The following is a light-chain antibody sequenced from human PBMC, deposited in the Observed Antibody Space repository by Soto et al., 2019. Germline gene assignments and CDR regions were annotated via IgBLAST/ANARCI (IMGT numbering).Light chain of an antibody. Sequence: DIQLTQSPSFLSASVGDRVTITCRASQGISSYLAWYQQKPGKAPKLLISTASTLQSGVPSRFSGSGSGTEFTLTISSLQPEDFATYYCQQSYSTPYTFGQGTKLEIK. CDR3: QQSYSTPYT. CDR2: TAS. CDR1: QGISSY. V-gene: IGKV1-9*01. J-gene: IGKJ2*01.